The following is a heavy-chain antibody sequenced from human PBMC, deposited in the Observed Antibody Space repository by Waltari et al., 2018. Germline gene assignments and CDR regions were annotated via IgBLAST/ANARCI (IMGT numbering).Heavy chain of an antibody. CDR1: GFPVSSNY. V-gene: IGHV3-53*01. D-gene: IGHD1-26*01. CDR2: IYSGGST. J-gene: IGHJ2*01. CDR3: AREILSYAMAERYFDL. Sequence: EVQLVESGGGLIQPGGSLRLSCAASGFPVSSNYMSWVRPAPGKGLEWVSVIYSGGSTYYADAVKGRVTISRDNSKNTLYLQMNSLRAEDTAVYYCAREILSYAMAERYFDLWGRGTLVTVSS.